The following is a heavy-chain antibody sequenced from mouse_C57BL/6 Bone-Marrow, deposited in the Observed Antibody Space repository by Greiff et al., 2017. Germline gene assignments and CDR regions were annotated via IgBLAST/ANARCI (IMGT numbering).Heavy chain of an antibody. V-gene: IGHV5-9-1*02. CDR1: GFTFSSYA. CDR2: ISSGGDYI. CDR3: TRAFYWYFDV. J-gene: IGHJ1*03. Sequence: EVKLMESGEGLVKPGGSLKLSCAASGFTFSSYAMSWVRQTPEKRLEWVAYISSGGDYIYYADTVKGRFTISRDNARNTLYLQMSSLKSEDTAMYYCTRAFYWYFDVWGTGTTVTVSS.